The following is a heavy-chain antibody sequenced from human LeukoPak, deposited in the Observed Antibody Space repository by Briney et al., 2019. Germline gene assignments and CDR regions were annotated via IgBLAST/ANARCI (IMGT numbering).Heavy chain of an antibody. CDR1: GFTFSRYE. CDR2: ICSSGSNI. J-gene: IGHJ3*02. V-gene: IGHV3-48*03. Sequence: PGGSLRLSCAPSGFTFSRYEMNWVRDAPGKGVEWVSYICSSGSNIYYADSVKGRFTISRDDAKNSLYLQMNSLRAEDTGVYYCARAPTEYYYDSSGQQVAFDICGQGTMVTVSS. D-gene: IGHD3-22*01. CDR3: ARAPTEYYYDSSGQQVAFDI.